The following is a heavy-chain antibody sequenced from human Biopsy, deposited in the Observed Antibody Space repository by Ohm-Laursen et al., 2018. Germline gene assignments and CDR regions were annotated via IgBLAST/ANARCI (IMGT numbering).Heavy chain of an antibody. D-gene: IGHD1-26*01. V-gene: IGHV1-46*01. CDR2: ISPSGGGT. CDR1: EFSFSRYD. Sequence: SVKVSCKGSEFSFSRYDMHWVRQAPGRGLEWMGIISPSGGGTMDTQKFQDRLIMTRDTSTSTVHMELKSLKSEDTAVYYCAIFEGYSDDNLDYEHYGMDVWGQGTTVAVSS. CDR3: AIFEGYSDDNLDYEHYGMDV. J-gene: IGHJ6*02.